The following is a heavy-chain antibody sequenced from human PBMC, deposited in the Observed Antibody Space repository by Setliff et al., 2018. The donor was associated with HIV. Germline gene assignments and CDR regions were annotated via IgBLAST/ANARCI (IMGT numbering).Heavy chain of an antibody. J-gene: IGHJ4*02. Sequence: GGSLRLSCVASGFTFSSHSLNWVRQAPGKGLEWISYIDTTSRSTYYAESVKGRFTISRDSAKNSLYLQVNSLRPEDTAVYYCASARIPTGGTSTSFDFWGQGTLVTVSS. CDR1: GFTFSSHS. CDR2: IDTTSRST. V-gene: IGHV3-21*01. CDR3: ASARIPTGGTSTSFDF. D-gene: IGHD1-1*01.